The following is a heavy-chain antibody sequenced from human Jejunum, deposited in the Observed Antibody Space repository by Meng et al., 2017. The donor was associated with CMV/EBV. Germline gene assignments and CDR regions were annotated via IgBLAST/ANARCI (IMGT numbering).Heavy chain of an antibody. CDR1: GFSVRCNH. D-gene: IGHD1-14*01. CDR2: ISDVGDT. V-gene: IGHV3-53*01. J-gene: IGHJ4*02. CDR3: ARGLTGRYPFDY. Sequence: AASGFSVRCNHMSWVRQAPGKGLEWVSVISDVGDTYYAYAVKGRFTISRDNSQNTVSLQMSSLRGEDTAVYYCARGLTGRYPFDYWGQGALVTVSS.